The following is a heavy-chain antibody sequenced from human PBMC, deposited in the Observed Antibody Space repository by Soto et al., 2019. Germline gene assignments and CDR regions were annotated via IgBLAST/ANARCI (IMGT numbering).Heavy chain of an antibody. D-gene: IGHD3-9*01. Sequence: EVQLVETGGGLIYPGGSLRLSCAASGFSVSGDTMNWVRQAPGKGLEWLSAIYSGGNTNDAGSVKVRFTISRDTSKNTLYLQMNRLRVEDTAVYYCARHAWLENWGQGTLVTVSS. CDR2: IYSGGNT. CDR1: GFSVSGDT. CDR3: ARHAWLEN. J-gene: IGHJ4*02. V-gene: IGHV3-53*02.